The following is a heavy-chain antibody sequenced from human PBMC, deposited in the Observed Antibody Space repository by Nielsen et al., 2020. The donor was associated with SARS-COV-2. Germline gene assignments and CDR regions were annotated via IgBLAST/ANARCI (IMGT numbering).Heavy chain of an antibody. CDR2: ISYDGSNK. Sequence: GESLKISCAASGFTFSSYAMNWVRQAPGKGLEWVAVISYDGSNKYYADSVKGRFTISRDNSKNTLYLQMNSLRAEDTAVYYCARVLVDYYYGMDVWGQGTTVTVSS. J-gene: IGHJ6*02. CDR1: GFTFSSYA. D-gene: IGHD1-26*01. V-gene: IGHV3-30-3*01. CDR3: ARVLVDYYYGMDV.